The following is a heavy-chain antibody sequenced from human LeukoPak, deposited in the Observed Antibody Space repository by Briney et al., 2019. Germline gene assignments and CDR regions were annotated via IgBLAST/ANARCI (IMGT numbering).Heavy chain of an antibody. CDR2: IIPILGIA. J-gene: IGHJ5*02. CDR1: GGTFSIYA. CDR3: ASRAIAVVGNGFDP. V-gene: IGHV1-69*10. D-gene: IGHD6-19*01. Sequence: GASVKVSCKASGGTFSIYAISWVRHAPGQGNEWKGVIIPILGIANYAQKFQGRVTITADKSTSTAYMELSSLRSEDTAVYYCASRAIAVVGNGFDPWGQGTLVTVSS.